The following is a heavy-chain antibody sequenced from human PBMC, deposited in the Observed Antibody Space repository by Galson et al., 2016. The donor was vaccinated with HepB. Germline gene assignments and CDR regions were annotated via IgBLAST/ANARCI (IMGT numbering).Heavy chain of an antibody. CDR1: GFTFSSYS. J-gene: IGHJ4*02. CDR2: ISSSSNYI. D-gene: IGHD2/OR15-2a*01. Sequence: SLRLSCAASGFTFSSYSMNWVRQAPGKGLEWVSSISSSSNYIHYADSVKGRFTISRDNAKNSLYLQMSSLRAEDTAVYFCARDGSIFDYWGQGTLVTVSS. CDR3: ARDGSIFDY. V-gene: IGHV3-21*01.